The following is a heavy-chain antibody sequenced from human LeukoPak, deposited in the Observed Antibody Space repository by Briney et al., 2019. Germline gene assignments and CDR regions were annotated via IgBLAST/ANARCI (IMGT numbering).Heavy chain of an antibody. Sequence: SGTLSLTCAISGGSISSSNWWSWVRQPPGKGLEWIGEIYHSGSTNYNPSLKSRVTISVDKSKNQFSLKLSSVTAADTAVYYCARGPLIAAAGHFDYWGQGTLVTVSS. CDR1: GGSISSSNW. J-gene: IGHJ4*02. V-gene: IGHV4-4*02. D-gene: IGHD6-13*01. CDR2: IYHSGST. CDR3: ARGPLIAAAGHFDY.